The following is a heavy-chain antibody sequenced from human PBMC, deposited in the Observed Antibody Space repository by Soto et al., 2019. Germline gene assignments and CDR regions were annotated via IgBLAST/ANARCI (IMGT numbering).Heavy chain of an antibody. J-gene: IGHJ3*01. Sequence: GGSLRLSCAASGFTFSSYAMSWVRQAPGKGLEWVSAISGSGGSTHYADSVKGRFTISRDNSKNTLYLQMNSLRAEDTAVYYCAKDRGYLSSTSCYALDAFDFWGQGTMVTVSS. CDR3: AKDRGYLSSTSCYALDAFDF. CDR2: ISGSGGST. CDR1: GFTFSSYA. V-gene: IGHV3-23*01. D-gene: IGHD2-2*01.